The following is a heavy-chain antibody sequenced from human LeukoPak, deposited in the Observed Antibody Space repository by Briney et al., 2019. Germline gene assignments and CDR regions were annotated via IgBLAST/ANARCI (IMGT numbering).Heavy chain of an antibody. CDR3: ARAHSSGWSNWFDP. D-gene: IGHD6-19*01. V-gene: IGHV1-2*06. J-gene: IGHJ5*02. CDR2: INPNSGGT. CDR1: GYTFTGYY. Sequence: GASVKVSFKASGYTFTGYYMHWVRQAPGQGLEWMGRINPNSGGTNYAQKFQGRVTMTRDTSISTAYMELSRLRSDDTAVYYCARAHSSGWSNWFDPWGQGTLVTVSS.